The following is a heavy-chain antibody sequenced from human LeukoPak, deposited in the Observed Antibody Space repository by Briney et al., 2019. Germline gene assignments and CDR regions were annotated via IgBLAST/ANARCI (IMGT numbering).Heavy chain of an antibody. V-gene: IGHV4-39*07. CDR2: IFYSGTT. CDR1: GGSISSSSYY. J-gene: IGHJ4*02. Sequence: SETLSLTCTVSGGSISSSSYYWGWIRQPPGKGLEWIGSIFYSGTTYYNTSLKSRVTISVDTPKNQFSLKLSSVAAADTAVYFCARLKTVGYPKDYWGQGTLVSVSS. D-gene: IGHD4-23*01. CDR3: ARLKTVGYPKDY.